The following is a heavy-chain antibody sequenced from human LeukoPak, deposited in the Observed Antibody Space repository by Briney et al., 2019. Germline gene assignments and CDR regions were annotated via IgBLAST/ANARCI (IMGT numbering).Heavy chain of an antibody. CDR1: GFTFDDYA. D-gene: IGHD2-15*01. Sequence: GVSLRLSCAASGFTFDDYAMHWVRQAPGKGLEWVSLISGDGGSTYYADSVRGRFTISRDNSKNSLYLQMDSLRTEDTAFYYCAKEIDTLGTNAFDIWAKGQWSPSLQ. J-gene: IGHJ3*02. CDR2: ISGDGGST. CDR3: AKEIDTLGTNAFDI. V-gene: IGHV3-43*02.